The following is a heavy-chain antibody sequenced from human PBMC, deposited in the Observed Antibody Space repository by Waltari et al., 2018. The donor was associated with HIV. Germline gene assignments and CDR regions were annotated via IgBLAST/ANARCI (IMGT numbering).Heavy chain of an antibody. D-gene: IGHD1-26*01. Sequence: EVQLVESGGGLVQPGGSLRLSCAASGFTFSIYWMSWLRQAPGEGLGLGANIKQDGSEKHYADSVRGLFTISRDNTNNSLYLQMNSLIAEDTAVYYCAKYSGSYWGAHNWFDPWGQGTLVTVSS. CDR2: IKQDGSEK. CDR3: AKYSGSYWGAHNWFDP. CDR1: GFTFSIYW. V-gene: IGHV3-7*01. J-gene: IGHJ5*02.